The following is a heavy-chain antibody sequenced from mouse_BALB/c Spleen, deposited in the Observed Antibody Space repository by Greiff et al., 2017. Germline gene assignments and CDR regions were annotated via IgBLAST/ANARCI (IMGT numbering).Heavy chain of an antibody. Sequence: VQLQESGPGLVAPSQSLSITCTVSGFSLTSYGVHWVRQPPGKGLEWLGVIWAGGSTNYNSALMSRLSISKDNSKSQVFLKMNSLQTDDTAMYYCARGNYYGSSYFDYWGQGTTLTVSS. D-gene: IGHD1-1*01. CDR1: GFSLTSYG. J-gene: IGHJ2*01. CDR2: IWAGGST. V-gene: IGHV2-9*02. CDR3: ARGNYYGSSYFDY.